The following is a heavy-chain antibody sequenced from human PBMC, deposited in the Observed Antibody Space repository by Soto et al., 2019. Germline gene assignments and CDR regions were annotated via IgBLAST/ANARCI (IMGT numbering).Heavy chain of an antibody. J-gene: IGHJ3*02. V-gene: IGHV3-64D*06. D-gene: IGHD5-18*01. CDR3: AKEGYSYGYAFDI. CDR1: GFTFSSYA. CDR2: ISSNGGST. Sequence: GGSLRLSCSASGFTFSSYAMHWVRQAPGKGLEYVSAISSNGGSTYYADSVKGRFTISRDNSKNTLYLQMSSLRAEDTAVYYCAKEGYSYGYAFDIWGQGTMVTVSS.